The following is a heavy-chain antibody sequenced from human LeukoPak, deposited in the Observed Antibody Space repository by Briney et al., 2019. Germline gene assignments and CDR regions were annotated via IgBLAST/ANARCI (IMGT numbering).Heavy chain of an antibody. D-gene: IGHD3-22*01. V-gene: IGHV4-61*02. J-gene: IGHJ3*02. CDR2: IYTSGST. Sequence: SETLSLTCTVSGGSISSGSYYWSWIRQPAGKGLEWIGRIYTSGSTNYNPSLKSRVTISVDTSKNQFSLKLSSVTAADTALYYCARANYYDNSGYSRGAFDIWGQGTMVTVSS. CDR1: GGSISSGSYY. CDR3: ARANYYDNSGYSRGAFDI.